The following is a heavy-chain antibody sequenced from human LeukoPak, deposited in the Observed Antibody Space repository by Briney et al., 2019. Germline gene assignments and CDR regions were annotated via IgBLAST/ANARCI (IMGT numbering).Heavy chain of an antibody. D-gene: IGHD3-10*02. CDR2: INQHVTEK. CDR1: GFTFSTYW. V-gene: IGHV3-7*01. Sequence: GGSLRLSCAASGFTFSTYWMSWVRQAPGKGLEWVASINQHVTEKYYVDSVKGRFTISRDNAKNSLYLQMNSLRAEDTAVYYCAELGITMIGGVWGKGTTVTISS. CDR3: AELGITMIGGV. J-gene: IGHJ6*04.